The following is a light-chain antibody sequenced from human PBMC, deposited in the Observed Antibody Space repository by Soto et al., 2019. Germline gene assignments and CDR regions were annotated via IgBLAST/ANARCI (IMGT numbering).Light chain of an antibody. CDR1: SSNIGNNY. CDR3: GTWDSSLSGVV. Sequence: QAVVTQPPSVSAAPGQKVTISCSGSSSNIGNNYVSWYQQLPGTAPKFLIYDNNKRPSGISDRFSGSKSGTSATLGITGLQTGDEADYYCGTWDSSLSGVVFGGGTKLTVL. CDR2: DNN. V-gene: IGLV1-51*01. J-gene: IGLJ2*01.